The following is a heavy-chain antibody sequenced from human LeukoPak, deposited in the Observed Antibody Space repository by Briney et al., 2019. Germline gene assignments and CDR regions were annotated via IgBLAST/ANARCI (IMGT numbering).Heavy chain of an antibody. J-gene: IGHJ5*02. V-gene: IGHV4-59*01. CDR1: GGSISSYY. CDR3: ACSGYSYAYREDWFDP. CDR2: IYYSGST. D-gene: IGHD5-18*01. Sequence: SETLSLTSTVSGGSISSYYWSWIRQPPGKGLEWIGYIYYSGSTNYNPSLKSRVTISVDTSKNQFSLKLSSVTAADTAVYYCACSGYSYAYREDWFDPWGQGTLVTVSS.